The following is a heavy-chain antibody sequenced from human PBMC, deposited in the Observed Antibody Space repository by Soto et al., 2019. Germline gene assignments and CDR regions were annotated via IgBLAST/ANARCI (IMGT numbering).Heavy chain of an antibody. Sequence: ASVKVSCKASGYTFTSYAMHWVRQAPGQRLEWMGWINAGNGNTKYSQRFQGWVTMTRDTSISTAYMELRLRSDDTAVYYCARGPHWGQGTLVTVSS. CDR1: GYTFTSYA. J-gene: IGHJ4*02. CDR2: INAGNGNT. CDR3: ARGPH. V-gene: IGHV1-3*01.